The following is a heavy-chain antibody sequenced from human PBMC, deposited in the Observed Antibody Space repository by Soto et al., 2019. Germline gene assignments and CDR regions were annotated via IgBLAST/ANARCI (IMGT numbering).Heavy chain of an antibody. D-gene: IGHD3-10*01. CDR1: GGSFSGYY. J-gene: IGHJ6*02. V-gene: IGHV4-34*01. Sequence: SETLSLTCAVYGGSFSGYYWSWIRQPPGKGLEWIGEINHSGSTNYNPSLKSRVTISVDTSKNQFSLKLSSVTAADTAVYYCAGACTRKLWFGEAYYYYGMDVWGQGTTVTVSS. CDR3: AGACTRKLWFGEAYYYYGMDV. CDR2: INHSGST.